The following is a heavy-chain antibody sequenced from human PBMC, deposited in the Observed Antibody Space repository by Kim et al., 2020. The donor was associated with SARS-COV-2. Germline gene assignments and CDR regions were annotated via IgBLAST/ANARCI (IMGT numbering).Heavy chain of an antibody. CDR2: ISYDGSNE. CDR1: GFTFSSYG. D-gene: IGHD3-22*01. J-gene: IGHJ4*01. V-gene: IGHV3-30*18. Sequence: GGSLRLSCAASGFTFSSYGMHWVRQAPGKGLEWVAIISYDGSNEYYADSVKGRFTISRDNSKNTLYLQMNSLRAEDTAVYYCAKDGLSYYDSSGYYPDY. CDR3: AKDGLSYYDSSGYYPDY.